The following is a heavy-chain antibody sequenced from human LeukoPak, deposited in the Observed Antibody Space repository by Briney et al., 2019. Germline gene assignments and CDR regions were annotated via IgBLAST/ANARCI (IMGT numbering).Heavy chain of an antibody. J-gene: IGHJ4*02. CDR1: GGSISSGNYH. Sequence: SETLSLTCTVSGGSISSGNYHWNWIRQPAGKGLEWIGRISNSGSTNYNPSLKSRVTISVDTSKNQFSLNLSSVTAADTAVYYCARGALSIVYWGQGTLVTVSS. V-gene: IGHV4-61*02. CDR3: ARGALSIVY. CDR2: ISNSGST. D-gene: IGHD3-16*02.